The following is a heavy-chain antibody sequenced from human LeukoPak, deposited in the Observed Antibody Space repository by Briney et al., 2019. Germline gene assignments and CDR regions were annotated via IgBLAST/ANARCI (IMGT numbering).Heavy chain of an antibody. D-gene: IGHD5-18*01. Sequence: SETLSLTCTVSGGSVMSYYWSWIRQPPRKRLEWLGYIYSNGSTNFHPSLKSRLTISVDTSKNQFSLKLTSVTAADTAVYYCARSGGGYTATILGYFFDYWGQGALVTVSS. J-gene: IGHJ4*02. CDR2: IYSNGST. V-gene: IGHV4-59*02. CDR3: ARSGGGYTATILGYFFDY. CDR1: GGSVMSYY.